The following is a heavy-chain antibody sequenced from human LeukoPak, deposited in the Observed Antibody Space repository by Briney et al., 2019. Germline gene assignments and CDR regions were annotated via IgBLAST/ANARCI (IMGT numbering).Heavy chain of an antibody. CDR1: GGSFSGYY. D-gene: IGHD3-16*01. CDR3: ARDTTGGPYYYYGMDV. J-gene: IGHJ6*02. V-gene: IGHV4-34*01. Sequence: SETLSLTCAVYGGSFSGYYWSWIRQPPGKGLEWIGEINHSGSTNYNPSLKSRVTISVDTSKNQFSLKLSSVTAADTAVYYCARDTTGGPYYYYGMDVWGQGTTVTVSS. CDR2: INHSGST.